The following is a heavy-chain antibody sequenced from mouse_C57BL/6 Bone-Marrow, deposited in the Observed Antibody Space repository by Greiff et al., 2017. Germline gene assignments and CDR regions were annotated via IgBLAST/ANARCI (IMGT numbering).Heavy chain of an antibody. CDR1: GFSFISYG. CDR2: IWGGGST. V-gene: IGHV2-9*01. CDR3: ATLYGRSLRDAMDY. Sequence: VMLVESGPGLVAPSQSLSITCTVSGFSFISYGVDWVRQPPGKGLEWLGVIWGGGSTNYNSALMSRLSISKDNSKSQVFLKMNSLQTDDTAMYYCATLYGRSLRDAMDYWGQGTSVTVSS. J-gene: IGHJ4*01. D-gene: IGHD1-1*01.